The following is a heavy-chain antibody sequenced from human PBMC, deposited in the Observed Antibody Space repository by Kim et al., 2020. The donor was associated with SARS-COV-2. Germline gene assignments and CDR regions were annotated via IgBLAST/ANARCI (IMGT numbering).Heavy chain of an antibody. Sequence: SETLSLTCTVSGGSISSSSYYWGWIRQPPGKGLEWIGSIYYSGSTNYNPSLKSRVTISVDTSKNQFSLKLSSVTAADTAVYYCARVVHYGDYDQLFDYWGQGTLVTVSS. D-gene: IGHD4-17*01. CDR2: IYYSGST. V-gene: IGHV4-39*01. CDR3: ARVVHYGDYDQLFDY. J-gene: IGHJ4*01. CDR1: GGSISSSSYY.